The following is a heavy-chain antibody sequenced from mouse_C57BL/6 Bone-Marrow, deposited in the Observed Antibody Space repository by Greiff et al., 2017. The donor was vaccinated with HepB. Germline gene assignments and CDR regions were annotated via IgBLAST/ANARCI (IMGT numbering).Heavy chain of an antibody. CDR3: ARRGAYSYYFDY. J-gene: IGHJ2*01. D-gene: IGHD2-10*01. CDR2: IYPRSGNT. CDR1: GYTFTSYG. Sequence: VQLQQSGAELARPGASVKLSCKASGYTFTSYGISWVKQRTGQGLEWIGEIYPRSGNTYYNEKFKGKATLTADKSSSTAYMELRSLTSEDSAVYFCARRGAYSYYFDYWGQGTTLTVSS. V-gene: IGHV1-81*01.